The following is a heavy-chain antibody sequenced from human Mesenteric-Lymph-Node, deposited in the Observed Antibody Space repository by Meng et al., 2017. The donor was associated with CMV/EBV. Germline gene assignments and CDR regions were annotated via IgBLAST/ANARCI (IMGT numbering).Heavy chain of an antibody. Sequence: KASKDTFNSYDCNWVRQATGQGLEWMGIINPSGGSTSYAQKFQGRGTMTRDTSTSTVYMELSSLRSEDTAVYYCARVGDYVWGSYRYWGQGTLVTVSS. CDR3: ARVGDYVWGSYRY. D-gene: IGHD3-16*02. CDR1: KDTFNSYD. J-gene: IGHJ4*02. V-gene: IGHV1-46*02. CDR2: INPSGGST.